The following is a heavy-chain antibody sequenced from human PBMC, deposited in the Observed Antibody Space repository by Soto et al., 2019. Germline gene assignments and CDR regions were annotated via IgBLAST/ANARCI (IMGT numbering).Heavy chain of an antibody. CDR3: AKASTLVWFDP. V-gene: IGHV3-30*18. CDR2: ISYDGSNK. CDR1: GFTFSSYG. Sequence: QVQLVESGGGVVQPGRSLRLSCAASGFTFSSYGMHWVRQAPGKGLEWVAVISYDGSNKYYADSVKGRFTTSRDNSKNTLYLQMNSLRAEDTAVYYCAKASTLVWFDPWGQGTLVTVSS. J-gene: IGHJ5*02.